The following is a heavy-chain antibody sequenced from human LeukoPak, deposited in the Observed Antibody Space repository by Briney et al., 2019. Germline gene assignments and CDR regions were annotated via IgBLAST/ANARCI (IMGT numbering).Heavy chain of an antibody. V-gene: IGHV4-34*01. CDR2: IPGTANT. CDR3: ATTPYGDYDFDH. Sequence: ASETLSLTCAVYGGSFSDYYWTWIRQPPGERLEWIGEIPGTANTKYSPSLKSRVTISVDTSKNQFSLRLRSVTAADTAVYYCATTPYGDYDFDHWGQGTLVTVSS. D-gene: IGHD4-17*01. CDR1: GGSFSDYY. J-gene: IGHJ4*02.